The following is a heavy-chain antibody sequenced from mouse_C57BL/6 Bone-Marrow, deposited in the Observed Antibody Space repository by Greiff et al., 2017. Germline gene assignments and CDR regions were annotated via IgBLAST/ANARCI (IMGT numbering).Heavy chain of an antibody. CDR3: GRGYVYDYAIDY. CDR2: INPNYGST. CDR1: GYSFTDYN. D-gene: IGHD2-2*01. Sequence: EVQLQQSEAELVKPGASVKISCKASGYSFTDYNMNWMKQSNGKSLEWIGEINPNYGSTSYNEKFKGKATLTVDKSSSTAYMQLNSLTSEDSAVYYCGRGYVYDYAIDYWGQGTSVTVSS. J-gene: IGHJ4*01. V-gene: IGHV1-39*01.